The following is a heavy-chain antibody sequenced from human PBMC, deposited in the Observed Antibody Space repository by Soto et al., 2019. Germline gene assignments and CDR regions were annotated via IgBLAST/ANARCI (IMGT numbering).Heavy chain of an antibody. V-gene: IGHV3-64D*06. J-gene: IGHJ4*02. CDR3: VKASFYYYGSAYFDY. CDR2: ISSNGGST. CDR1: GFTFSTYG. Sequence: GGSLRLSCAASGFTFSTYGMHWVRQAPGNGLEYVSAISSNGGSTYYADSVKGRFTISRDNSKNTLYLQMSSLRAEDTAVYYCVKASFYYYGSAYFDYWGQGTLVTVSS. D-gene: IGHD3-10*01.